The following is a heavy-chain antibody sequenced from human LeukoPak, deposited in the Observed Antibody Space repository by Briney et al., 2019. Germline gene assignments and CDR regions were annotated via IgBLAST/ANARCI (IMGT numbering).Heavy chain of an antibody. D-gene: IGHD1-26*01. J-gene: IGHJ4*02. CDR2: IRFDGSNK. V-gene: IGHV3-30*02. CDR1: GFTFSSYG. CDR3: AKIVGATTYFDY. Sequence: GGSLILSCAASGFTFSSYGMHWVRQAPGKGLEWVAFIRFDGSNKYYADSVKGRFTISRDNSKNTLYLQMNILRAEDTAMYYCAKIVGATTYFDYWGQGTLVTVSS.